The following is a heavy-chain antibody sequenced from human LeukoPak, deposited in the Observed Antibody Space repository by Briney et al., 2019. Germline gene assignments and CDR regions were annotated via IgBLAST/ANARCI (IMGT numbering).Heavy chain of an antibody. CDR2: ISAYNGNT. J-gene: IGHJ3*02. V-gene: IGHV1-18*01. D-gene: IGHD3-3*01. CDR3: ARDLGRFLEWFDAFDI. CDR1: GYTFTSYG. Sequence: GASVKVSCKASGYTFTSYGISWVRQAPGQGLEWMGCISAYNGNTNYAQKLQGRVTMTTDTSTSTAYMELRSLRSDDTAVYYCARDLGRFLEWFDAFDIWGQGTIVTVSS.